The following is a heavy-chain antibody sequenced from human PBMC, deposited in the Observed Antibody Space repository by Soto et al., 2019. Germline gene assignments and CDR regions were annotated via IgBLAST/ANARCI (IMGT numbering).Heavy chain of an antibody. D-gene: IGHD3-10*01. CDR1: GGSLSGYY. J-gene: IGHJ4*02. Sequence: QVQLQQWGAGLVKPSETLSLNCAVYGGSLSGYYWSWIRQSPGKGLEWLGEFNHNGRTYYNPSLKSRVTISIDPSKNQFSLTLTSVTAADTAVYFCARVGFYNGTGINLGHWGQGTLVAVSS. V-gene: IGHV4-34*02. CDR3: ARVGFYNGTGINLGH. CDR2: FNHNGRT.